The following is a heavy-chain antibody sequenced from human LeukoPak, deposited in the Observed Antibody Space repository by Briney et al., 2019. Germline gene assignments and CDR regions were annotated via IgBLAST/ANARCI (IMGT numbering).Heavy chain of an antibody. J-gene: IGHJ4*02. CDR1: GFTFSSYA. D-gene: IGHD3-16*01. CDR2: ISYDGSNK. Sequence: GGSLRLSCAASGFTFSSYAMHWVRQAPGKGLEGVAVISYDGSNKHYAHSVKGLFTISRDNSKNTLYLQMNSLRAEDTAVYYCARALGIRSYDYFDYWGQGTLVTVSS. V-gene: IGHV3-30*04. CDR3: ARALGIRSYDYFDY.